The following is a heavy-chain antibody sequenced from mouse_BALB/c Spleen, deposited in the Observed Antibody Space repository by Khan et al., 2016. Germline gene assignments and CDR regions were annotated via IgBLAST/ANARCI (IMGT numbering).Heavy chain of an antibody. V-gene: IGHV3-2*02. CDR2: ISYSGST. CDR3: ARTARMKY. CDR1: GYSITSGYG. Sequence: EVQLQESGPGLVKPSQSLSLTCTVTGYSITSGYGWNLIRQLPGNKMEWMGYISYSGSTTYNPSLNSRIPFTRDTSKNQFFLHLHTVTTEDSATYYCARTARMKYWGQGTTLTVSA. D-gene: IGHD1-2*01. J-gene: IGHJ2*01.